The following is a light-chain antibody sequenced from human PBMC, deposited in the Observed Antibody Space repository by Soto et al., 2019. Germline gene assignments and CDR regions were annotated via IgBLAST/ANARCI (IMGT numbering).Light chain of an antibody. Sequence: DSQMTQYPSTLSASVGDRVTITCRASQSINSWLAWYKQKPGKAPKLLISKASTLQSGVPPRFSGSGSGTEFTLTISSLQPDDFATYYCQQYESYPMTFGGGTKVEIK. CDR1: QSINSW. CDR3: QQYESYPMT. J-gene: IGKJ4*01. V-gene: IGKV1-5*03. CDR2: KAS.